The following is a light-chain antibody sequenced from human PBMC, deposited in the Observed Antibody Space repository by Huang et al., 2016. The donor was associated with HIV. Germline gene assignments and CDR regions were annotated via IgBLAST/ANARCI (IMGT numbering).Light chain of an antibody. CDR3: MQALETPRT. CDR1: QSLLHSNGYNY. Sequence: DIVMTQYPLSLSVTPGEPASISCRSSQSLLHSNGYNYLDWYLQKPGQSPQLLIYLGSNRASGVPDRFSGSGSGTDSTLKISRVEAEDVGVYYCMQALETPRTFGQGTKVEIK. V-gene: IGKV2-28*01. CDR2: LGS. J-gene: IGKJ1*01.